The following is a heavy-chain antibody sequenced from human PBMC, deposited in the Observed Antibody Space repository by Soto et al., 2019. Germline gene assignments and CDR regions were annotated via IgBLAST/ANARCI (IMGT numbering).Heavy chain of an antibody. CDR1: GFAFSVSW. J-gene: IGHJ4*02. CDR2: IKGDGSEK. V-gene: IGHV3-7*01. Sequence: PGGSLRLSCAAPGFAFSVSWMGWVRQAPGKGLEWVANIKGDGSEKYYVDSVRGRFTISRDNAENSLYLQMNSLRVEDTAIYYCTRNQHWGQGALVTVSS. CDR3: TRNQH.